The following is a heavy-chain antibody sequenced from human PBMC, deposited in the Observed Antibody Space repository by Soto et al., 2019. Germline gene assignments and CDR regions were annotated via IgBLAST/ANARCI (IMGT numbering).Heavy chain of an antibody. CDR2: FRSGGGT. CDR1: GDSISSYN. Sequence: QVQLQESGPGLVKPSETLSLTCTVSGDSISSYNLAWIRQPPGKGLEWIGYFRSGGGTSYNPSLRRRVAXXAXTXKKQFSRRLSSVTAADTAVYYCVRQGIGVLHGLVDVWGQGTTVTVSS. J-gene: IGHJ6*02. D-gene: IGHD3-10*01. CDR3: VRQGIGVLHGLVDV. V-gene: IGHV4-59*08.